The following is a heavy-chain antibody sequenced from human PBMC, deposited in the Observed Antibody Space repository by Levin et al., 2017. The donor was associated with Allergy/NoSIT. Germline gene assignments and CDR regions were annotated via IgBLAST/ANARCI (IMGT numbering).Heavy chain of an antibody. V-gene: IGHV4-59*01. Sequence: GSLRLSCTVSGGSIRSYYWSWIRQAPGKGLEWIGYIHYSGNTNYNPSLKSRVMISVDTSKNQFSLKLSSVTAADTAVYYCARGLVYFGELPSYMDVWGKGTTVTVSS. CDR2: IHYSGNT. CDR3: ARGLVYFGELPSYMDV. J-gene: IGHJ6*03. D-gene: IGHD3-10*01. CDR1: GGSIRSYY.